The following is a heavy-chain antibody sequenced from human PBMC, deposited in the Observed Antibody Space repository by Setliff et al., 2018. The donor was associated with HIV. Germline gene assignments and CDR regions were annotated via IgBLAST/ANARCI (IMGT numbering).Heavy chain of an antibody. CDR1: GVSISGHF. D-gene: IGHD2-8*02. J-gene: IGHJ4*02. V-gene: IGHV4-4*09. CDR3: ARLIHTGLLYFDY. CDR2: IYTSGTT. Sequence: ETLSLTCFVSGVSISGHFWGWIRQPPGKGLEWIGYIYTSGTTEYNPSLDSQVTISVDTSRDQFSLNLRSVTAADTALYFCARLIHTGLLYFDYWGLGMLVTVSS.